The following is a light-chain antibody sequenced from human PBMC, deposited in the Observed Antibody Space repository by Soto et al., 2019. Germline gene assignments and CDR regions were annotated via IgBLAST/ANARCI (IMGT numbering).Light chain of an antibody. CDR2: GAS. CDR1: QSVSSNN. Sequence: EIVLTQSPGTLSLSPGKRGTLSCRASQSVSSNNLAWYQQKPGQAPRLLIFGASNRAAGIPDRFSGSGSGTDFTLTSSRLEPEDFAVYYCHQYGSSPTFGQGTRVDIK. CDR3: HQYGSSPT. J-gene: IGKJ1*01. V-gene: IGKV3-20*01.